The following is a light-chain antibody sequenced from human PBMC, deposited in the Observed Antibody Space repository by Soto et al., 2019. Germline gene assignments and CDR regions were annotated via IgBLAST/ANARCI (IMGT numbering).Light chain of an antibody. V-gene: IGLV2-11*01. J-gene: IGLJ7*01. CDR2: DVS. CDR1: STDVGGYNY. Sequence: QSALTQPRSVSGSPGQTVTISCTGTSTDVGGYNYVSWYQQHPGKAPKLLISDVSKRPSGVPDRFSGSKSGNTASLTISGLQADDEADYDCCSYAGSYSLGLFGGGTQLTVL. CDR3: CSYAGSYSLGL.